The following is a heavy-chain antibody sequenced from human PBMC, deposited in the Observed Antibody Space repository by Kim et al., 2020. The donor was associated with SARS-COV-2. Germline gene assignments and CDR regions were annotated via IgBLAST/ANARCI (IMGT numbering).Heavy chain of an antibody. D-gene: IGHD3-9*01. V-gene: IGHV4-31*02. CDR3: ASHFDFFFDF. CDR2: GRT. Sequence: GRTNYNPSLKSRLSLSVDTSKNLISLKLTSVTAADTAMYYCASHFDFFFDFWGQGTPVTVSS. J-gene: IGHJ4*02.